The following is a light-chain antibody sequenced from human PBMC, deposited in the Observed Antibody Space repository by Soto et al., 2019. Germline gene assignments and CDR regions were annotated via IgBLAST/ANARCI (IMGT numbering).Light chain of an antibody. J-gene: IGKJ4*01. V-gene: IGKV4-1*01. CDR2: WAS. CDR3: QQFYTTPT. Sequence: DIVMTQSPDSPAVSLGERATINCKSSQNVLYSPNNKNALVWYQQKPGQPPKLLISWASTRESGVPDRFSGSGSGTDFSLTISSLQAEDVAVYYCQQFYTTPTFGGGTKVEIK. CDR1: QNVLYSPNNKNA.